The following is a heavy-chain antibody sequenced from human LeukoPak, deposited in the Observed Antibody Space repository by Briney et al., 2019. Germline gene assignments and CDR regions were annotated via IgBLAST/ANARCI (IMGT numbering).Heavy chain of an antibody. J-gene: IGHJ5*02. CDR3: ATGRVSDTTLVSWFDT. CDR2: IILISPTA. V-gene: IGHV1-69*05. Sequence: GASVTVSCKASGGTLSRHVVRWLRQAPGQGPEGMGGIILISPTANYAQKFQDRLTITMDESTSYMEFGSLRFEDTAVYYCATGRVSDTTLVSWFDTWGQGSLVTVSS. CDR1: GGTLSRHV. D-gene: IGHD5-18*01.